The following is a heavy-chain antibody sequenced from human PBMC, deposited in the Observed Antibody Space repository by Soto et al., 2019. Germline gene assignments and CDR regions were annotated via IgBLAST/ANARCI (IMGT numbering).Heavy chain of an antibody. CDR1: GGSISSYY. CDR2: IYYSGST. J-gene: IGHJ5*02. Sequence: SETLSLTCTVYGGSISSYYWSWIRQPPGKGLEWIGYIYYSGSTNYNPSLKSRVTISVDTSKNQFSLKLSSVTAADTAVYYCAREVAGTGWFDPWRQGTLVTVYS. V-gene: IGHV4-59*01. D-gene: IGHD6-19*01. CDR3: AREVAGTGWFDP.